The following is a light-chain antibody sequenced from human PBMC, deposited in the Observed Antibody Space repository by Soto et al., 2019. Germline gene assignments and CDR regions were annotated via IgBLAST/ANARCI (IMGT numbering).Light chain of an antibody. J-gene: IGKJ2*01. Sequence: DVQLTQSPSFLSASIGDRVTITCRASQGISTYLAWYQQKPGKAPKLLIYAASTLQSGTPSRFSGSGSGTEFTLTITSLKPEDFATYYCPQFTSYPPDTFGQGTKLEIK. CDR2: AAS. CDR1: QGISTY. V-gene: IGKV1-9*01. CDR3: PQFTSYPPDT.